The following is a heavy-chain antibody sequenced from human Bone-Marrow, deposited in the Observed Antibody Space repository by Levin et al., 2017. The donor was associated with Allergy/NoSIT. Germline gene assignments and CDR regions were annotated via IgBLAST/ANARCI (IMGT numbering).Heavy chain of an antibody. V-gene: IGHV3-30*18. J-gene: IGHJ6*02. D-gene: IGHD2-2*01. CDR3: AKDPALSRVRSTSCYPSHDGMDV. Sequence: GESLKISCAASGFTFSSYGMHWVRQAPGKGLEWVAVISYDGSNKYYADSVKGRFTISRDNSKNTLYLQMNSLRAEDTAVYYCAKDPALSRVRSTSCYPSHDGMDVWGQGTTVTVSS. CDR2: ISYDGSNK. CDR1: GFTFSSYG.